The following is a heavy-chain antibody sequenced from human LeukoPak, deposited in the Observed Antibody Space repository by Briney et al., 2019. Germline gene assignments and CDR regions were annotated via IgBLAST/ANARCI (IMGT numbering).Heavy chain of an antibody. D-gene: IGHD4-17*01. CDR1: GFTFSNYW. V-gene: IGHV3-7*01. Sequence: PGGSLRLSCAASGFTFSNYWMNWVRQAPGKGLEWVANIKYDGSEEHYVDSVKGRFTISRDNAKNSLHLQMNGLRAEDTAVYYCARDKTSVTTFGYWGQGTLVTVSS. J-gene: IGHJ4*02. CDR2: IKYDGSEE. CDR3: ARDKTSVTTFGY.